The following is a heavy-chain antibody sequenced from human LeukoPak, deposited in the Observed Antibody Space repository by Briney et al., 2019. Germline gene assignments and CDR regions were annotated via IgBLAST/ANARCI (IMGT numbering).Heavy chain of an antibody. Sequence: SETLSLTCTVSGGSISSYYWSWIRQPPEKGLEWIGYIYYSGSTNYNPSLKSRVTISVDTSKNQFSLKLSSVTAADTAVYYCARASAGIAVAGTHFDYWGQGTLVTVSS. CDR3: ARASAGIAVAGTHFDY. CDR2: IYYSGST. J-gene: IGHJ4*02. V-gene: IGHV4-59*01. D-gene: IGHD6-19*01. CDR1: GGSISSYY.